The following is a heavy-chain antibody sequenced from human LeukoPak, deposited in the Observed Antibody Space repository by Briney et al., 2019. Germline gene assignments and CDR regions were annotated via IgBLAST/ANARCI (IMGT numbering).Heavy chain of an antibody. V-gene: IGHV4-59*01. CDR3: ARSLRDWFDP. J-gene: IGHJ5*02. D-gene: IGHD2-21*01. Sequence: SETLSLTCTVSGGSISSYYWSWIRQPPGKGLEWIGYIYYSGSTNYNPSLKSRVTISVDTSKNQFSLKLSSVTAADTAVYYCARSLRDWFDPWGQGTLVTVSS. CDR2: IYYSGST. CDR1: GGSISSYY.